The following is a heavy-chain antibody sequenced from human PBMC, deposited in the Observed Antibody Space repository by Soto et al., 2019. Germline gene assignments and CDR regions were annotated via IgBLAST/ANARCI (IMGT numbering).Heavy chain of an antibody. CDR2: IYPGDSDT. CDR3: ARGTTGTTSRLDP. J-gene: IGHJ5*02. V-gene: IGHV5-51*01. CDR1: GYSFTNYW. D-gene: IGHD1-1*01. Sequence: PGESLKISCKGSGYSFTNYWIGWVRLMPGRGLEWMGIIYPGDSDTRYSPSFQGQVTISADKSISTAYLQWSSLKASDTAMYYCARGTTGTTSRLDPWGQGTLVTVSS.